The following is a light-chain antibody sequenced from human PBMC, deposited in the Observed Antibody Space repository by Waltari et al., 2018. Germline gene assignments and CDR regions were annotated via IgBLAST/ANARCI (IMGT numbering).Light chain of an antibody. CDR2: YDK. CDR1: TIGSNS. J-gene: IGLJ3*02. V-gene: IGLV3-21*04. CDR3: QVWDSNNDHWV. Sequence: SYVVTQAPSVSVAPGTTARITCGGNTIGSNSVNWYRQKPGQAPVLVMYYDKDRPPGIPERFSGSNSGNTATLIISRVEAGDEADYYCQVWDSNNDHWVFGGGTRLTV.